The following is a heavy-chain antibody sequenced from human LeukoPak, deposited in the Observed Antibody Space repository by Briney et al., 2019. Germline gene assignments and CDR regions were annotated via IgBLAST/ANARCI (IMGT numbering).Heavy chain of an antibody. CDR3: ARHSDIVLMVEPGGAFDI. D-gene: IGHD2-8*01. V-gene: IGHV5-51*01. CDR1: GFSFTSYW. Sequence: GESLKISCNASGFSFTSYWITWVRQTPGKGLEWMGIIYPADSDTRYSPSFQGQVTISADKSISTAYLQWSSLKASDTAMYYCARHSDIVLMVEPGGAFDIWGQGTMVTVSS. J-gene: IGHJ3*02. CDR2: IYPADSDT.